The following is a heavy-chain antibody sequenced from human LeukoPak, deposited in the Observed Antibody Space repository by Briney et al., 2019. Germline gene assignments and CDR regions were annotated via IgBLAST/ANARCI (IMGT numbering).Heavy chain of an antibody. CDR3: AREFDYYMDV. Sequence: PGGSLRLSCAASGFPFSNYWMSWVRQAPGKGLEWVAFIRYDGSNKYYADSVKGRFTISRDNAKNSLYLQMNSLRAEDTAVYYCAREFDYYMDVWGKGTTVTVSS. J-gene: IGHJ6*03. V-gene: IGHV3-30*02. CDR1: GFPFSNYW. CDR2: IRYDGSNK.